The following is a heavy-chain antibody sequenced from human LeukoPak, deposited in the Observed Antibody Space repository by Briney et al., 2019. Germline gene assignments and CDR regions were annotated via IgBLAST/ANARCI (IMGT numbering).Heavy chain of an antibody. V-gene: IGHV3-11*04. J-gene: IGHJ3*02. Sequence: GGSLRLSCAASGFTFSNHYMSWIRQAPGKGLVWVSYISSRSSNKYYADSVKGRFTISRDNAKNSLYLQMDSLRVEDTAVYYCAREGWDPNALDIWGQGTMVTVSP. CDR1: GFTFSNHY. CDR2: ISSRSSNK. D-gene: IGHD1-26*01. CDR3: AREGWDPNALDI.